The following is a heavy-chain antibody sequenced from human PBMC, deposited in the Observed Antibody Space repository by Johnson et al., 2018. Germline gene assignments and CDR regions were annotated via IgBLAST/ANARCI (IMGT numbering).Heavy chain of an antibody. Sequence: VQLVESGGGLVQPGGSRRLSCAASGFTFGSRAITWVRQAPGTGLEWVSTFSGNGYDTYYPDPVKGRFILSRDNSKNTLDLHMNTLRVEDPAVYYCATGGHFSHMDFWGKGTTVTVSS. V-gene: IGHV3-23*04. CDR1: GFTFGSRA. J-gene: IGHJ6*03. CDR3: ATGGHFSHMDF. CDR2: FSGNGYDT.